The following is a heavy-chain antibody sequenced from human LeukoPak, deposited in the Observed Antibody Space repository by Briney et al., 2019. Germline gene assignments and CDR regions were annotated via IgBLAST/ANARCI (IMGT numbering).Heavy chain of an antibody. J-gene: IGHJ4*02. D-gene: IGHD3-22*01. CDR3: AKGSYYDCSGSFYFDY. CDR2: SSGSGNNT. V-gene: IGHV3-23*01. Sequence: PGGSLRLSCAASGFTFSSYAMSWVRQAPGQGLEWVSGSSGSGNNTYYADSVKGRFTTSRDNSKNTLYVQVNSLGTEDTAAYYCAKGSYYDCSGSFYFDYWGQGTLVTVSA. CDR1: GFTFSSYA.